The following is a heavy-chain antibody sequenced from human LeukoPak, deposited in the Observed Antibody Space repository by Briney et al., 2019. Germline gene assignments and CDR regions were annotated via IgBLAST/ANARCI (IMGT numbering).Heavy chain of an antibody. CDR2: ISAYNGNT. CDR3: ARARTMVPGVIIHFFDY. V-gene: IGHV1-18*01. Sequence: ASVKVSCKASGYTFTSYGISWVRQAPGQGLEWMGWISAYNGNTNYAQKLQGRVTMTTDTSTSTAYMELRSLRSDDTAVYNFARARTMVPGVIIHFFDYWGQGTLVTVSS. J-gene: IGHJ4*02. D-gene: IGHD3-10*01. CDR1: GYTFTSYG.